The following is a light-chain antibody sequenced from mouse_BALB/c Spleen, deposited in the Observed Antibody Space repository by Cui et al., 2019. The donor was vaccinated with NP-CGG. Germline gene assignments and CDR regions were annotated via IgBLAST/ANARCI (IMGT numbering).Light chain of an antibody. CDR2: GTN. J-gene: IGLJ1*01. CDR3: ALWYSNHWV. Sequence: QADVTQESPHPPPPGETVTLTCRSRTGAVTTSNYANWVQEKPDHLFTGLIGGTNNRAPGVPARFSGSLIGDKAALTITVTQTEDDAIYFCALWYSNHWVFGGGTKLTVL. CDR1: TGAVTTSNY. V-gene: IGLV1*01.